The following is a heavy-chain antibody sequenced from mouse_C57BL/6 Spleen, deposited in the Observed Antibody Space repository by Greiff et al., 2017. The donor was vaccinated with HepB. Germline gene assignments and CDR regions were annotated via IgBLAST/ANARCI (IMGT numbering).Heavy chain of an antibody. J-gene: IGHJ3*01. V-gene: IGHV1-54*01. D-gene: IGHD2-1*01. CDR2: INPGSGGT. Sequence: QVQLKESGAELVRPGTSVKVSCKASGYAFTNYLIEWVKQRPGQGLEWIGVINPGSGGTNYNEKFKGKATLTADKSSSTAYMQLSSLTSEDSAVYFCAGSPYRNPSYWGQGTLVTVSA. CDR1: GYAFTNYL. CDR3: AGSPYRNPSY.